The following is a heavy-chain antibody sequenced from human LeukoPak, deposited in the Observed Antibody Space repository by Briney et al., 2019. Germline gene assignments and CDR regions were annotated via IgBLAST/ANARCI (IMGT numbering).Heavy chain of an antibody. CDR2: ISGSGGST. CDR3: AKHRTNTEMVRGVIAYFDY. D-gene: IGHD3-10*01. J-gene: IGHJ4*02. Sequence: PGGSLRLSCATSGFTFTSYWMSWVRQAPGKGLEWVSAISGSGGSTYYADSVKGRFTISRDNSKNTLYLQMNSLRAEDTAVYYCAKHRTNTEMVRGVIAYFDYWGQGTLVTVSS. CDR1: GFTFTSYW. V-gene: IGHV3-23*01.